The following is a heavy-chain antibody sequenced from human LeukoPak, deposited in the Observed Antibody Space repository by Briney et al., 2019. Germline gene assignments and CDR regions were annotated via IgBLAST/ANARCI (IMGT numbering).Heavy chain of an antibody. CDR3: ARDRFDYSLDY. Sequence: PGRSLRLSCAASGFTFSSYDMNWVRQAPGKGLEWVSYISGSGTTMYYADSVKGRFTISRDNAKNSLYLQMNSLTADDTAVYYCARDRFDYSLDYWGQGAPVIVSS. CDR2: ISGSGTTM. D-gene: IGHD2-15*01. V-gene: IGHV3-48*04. J-gene: IGHJ4*02. CDR1: GFTFSSYD.